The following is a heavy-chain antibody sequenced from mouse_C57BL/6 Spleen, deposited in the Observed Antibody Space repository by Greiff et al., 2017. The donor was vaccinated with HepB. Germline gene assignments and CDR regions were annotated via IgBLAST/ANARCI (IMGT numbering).Heavy chain of an antibody. V-gene: IGHV1-9*01. Sequence: VQRVESGAELMKPGASVKLSCKATGYTFTGYWIEWVKQRPGHGLEWIGEILPGSGSTNYNEKFKGKATFTADTSSNTAYMQLSSLTTEDSAIYYCARWDYYGSSYVYYFDYWGQGTTLTVSS. CDR3: ARWDYYGSSYVYYFDY. CDR2: ILPGSGST. J-gene: IGHJ2*01. D-gene: IGHD1-1*01. CDR1: GYTFTGYW.